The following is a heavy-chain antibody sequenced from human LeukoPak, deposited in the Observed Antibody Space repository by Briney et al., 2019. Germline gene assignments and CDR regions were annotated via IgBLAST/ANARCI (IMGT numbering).Heavy chain of an antibody. CDR2: IYYSGST. Sequence: SETLSLICTVSGGSISSNTYFWGWIRQPPGKGLEWIGSIYYSGSTYYNPSLKSRVTISVDTSKKQFSLKLSSVTAADTAVYYCARLYYYDSSGYYYAFDYWGQGTLVTVSS. CDR1: GGSISSNTYF. D-gene: IGHD3-22*01. V-gene: IGHV4-39*01. J-gene: IGHJ4*02. CDR3: ARLYYYDSSGYYYAFDY.